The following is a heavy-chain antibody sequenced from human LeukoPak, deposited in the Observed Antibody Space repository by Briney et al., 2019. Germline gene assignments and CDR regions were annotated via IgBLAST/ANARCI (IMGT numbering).Heavy chain of an antibody. V-gene: IGHV4-61*02. J-gene: IGHJ4*02. CDR3: ARGVTYYYDSSGYLY. Sequence: PSQTLSLTCTVSGDSISGGSYYWSCLRPPAGKGLEWIGRIHTSSSTNHNPSLKSRVTISADTSKNQFSLKLSSVTAADTAVYYCARGVTYYYDSSGYLYWGQGTLVTVSS. CDR1: GDSISGGSYY. D-gene: IGHD3-22*01. CDR2: IHTSSST.